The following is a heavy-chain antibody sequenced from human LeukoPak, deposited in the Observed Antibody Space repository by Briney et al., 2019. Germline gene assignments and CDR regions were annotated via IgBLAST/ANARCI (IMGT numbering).Heavy chain of an antibody. J-gene: IGHJ4*02. CDR3: ARGQRLSGNYFLAGQ. V-gene: IGHV1-8*01. Sequence: GASVTVSCKASGYTFTSYDINWVGQATGQGLEWMGWMNPNSGNTGYTQKFQARVTMTRNTYISTAYMELSSLKSEDTAVYYCARGQRLSGNYFLAGQWGQGTLVTVSS. CDR1: GYTFTSYD. D-gene: IGHD1-26*01. CDR2: MNPNSGNT.